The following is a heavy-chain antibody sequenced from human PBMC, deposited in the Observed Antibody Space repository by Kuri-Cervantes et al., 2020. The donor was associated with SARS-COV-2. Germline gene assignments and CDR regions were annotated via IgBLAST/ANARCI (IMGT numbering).Heavy chain of an antibody. CDR3: ASLSNLEWLPP. Sequence: GESLKISCAASGFTFSSYWMHWVRQAPGKGLVWVSRINSDGSSTSYADSVKGRFTISRDNAKNTLYLQMNSLRAEDTAVYYCASLSNLEWLPPWDQGTLVTVSS. CDR2: INSDGSST. J-gene: IGHJ5*02. CDR1: GFTFSSYW. D-gene: IGHD3-3*01. V-gene: IGHV3-74*01.